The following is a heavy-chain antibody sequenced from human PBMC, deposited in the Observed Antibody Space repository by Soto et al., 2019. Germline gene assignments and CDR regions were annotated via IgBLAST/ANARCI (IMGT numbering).Heavy chain of an antibody. V-gene: IGHV1-3*01. CDR2: INAGKGNT. J-gene: IGHJ6*04. CDR3: ARDNTSPVLRFLEWLSLDMDV. D-gene: IGHD3-3*01. Sequence: ASVKVSCKASGYTFTSYAMHWVRQAPGQRLEWMGWINAGKGNTKYSQKFQGRVTITRDTSAGIAYMGLSSLRSEDPAVYYCARDNTSPVLRFLEWLSLDMDVWGKGTTVTVSS. CDR1: GYTFTSYA.